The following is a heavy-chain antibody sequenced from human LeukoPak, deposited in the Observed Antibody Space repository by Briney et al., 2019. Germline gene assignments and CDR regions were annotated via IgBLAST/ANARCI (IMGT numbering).Heavy chain of an antibody. Sequence: GESLKISCKGSGYSFTNYWIGWVRQMPGKGLELMGIIYPGDSATRYSPSFQGQVTISADKSISTANLQWSSLKASDTAMYYCARARGGSLDAFDIWGQGTMVTVSS. D-gene: IGHD3-10*01. J-gene: IGHJ3*02. CDR3: ARARGGSLDAFDI. V-gene: IGHV5-51*01. CDR1: GYSFTNYW. CDR2: IYPGDSAT.